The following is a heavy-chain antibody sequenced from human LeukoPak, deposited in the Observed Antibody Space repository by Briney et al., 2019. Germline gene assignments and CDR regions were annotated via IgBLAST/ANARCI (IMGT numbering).Heavy chain of an antibody. Sequence: SETLSLTCTVSGGSLSSYYWSWIRQPPGKGLEGIGYFYYSGSTNYNPPLKSRITISVDASKHQYSLKLSSVTAADTAVYYCPRARPQPDRYFDWLLEPPDYWGQGTLVTVSS. CDR2: FYYSGST. D-gene: IGHD3-9*01. J-gene: IGHJ4*01. V-gene: IGHV4-59*01. CDR3: PRARPQPDRYFDWLLEPPDY. CDR1: GGSLSSYY.